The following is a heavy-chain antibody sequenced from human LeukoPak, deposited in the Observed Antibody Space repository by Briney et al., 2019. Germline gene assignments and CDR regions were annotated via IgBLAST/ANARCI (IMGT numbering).Heavy chain of an antibody. J-gene: IGHJ4*02. CDR1: GYTFTGYY. Sequence: ASVKVSCKASGYTFTGYYMHWVRQAPGQGLEWMGRIDPNSGGTNYAQKFQGRVTMTRDTSISTAYMELSRLRSDDTAVYYCARDHSSGSFQPFDYWGQGTLVTVSS. CDR3: ARDHSSGSFQPFDY. CDR2: IDPNSGGT. V-gene: IGHV1-2*06. D-gene: IGHD6-19*01.